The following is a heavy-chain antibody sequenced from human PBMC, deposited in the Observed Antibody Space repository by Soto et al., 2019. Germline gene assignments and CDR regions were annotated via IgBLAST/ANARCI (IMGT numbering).Heavy chain of an antibody. CDR1: GFTFSSYW. CDR2: IDYDGGTT. D-gene: IGHD3-16*01. J-gene: IGHJ5*02. CDR3: ARVARGAWGVFDP. Sequence: EVQLVESGGGLVQPGGSLRLSCAASGFTFSSYWMHWVRQAPGKGLEWVSRIDYDGGTTSYADSVKGRFTISRDNAKNTGYLQMSSLTAEDTAVYYCARVARGAWGVFDPWGQGTLVTVSP. V-gene: IGHV3-74*01.